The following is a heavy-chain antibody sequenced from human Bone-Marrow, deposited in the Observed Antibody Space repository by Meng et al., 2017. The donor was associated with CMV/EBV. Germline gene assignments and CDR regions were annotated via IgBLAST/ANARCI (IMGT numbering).Heavy chain of an antibody. J-gene: IGHJ3*02. Sequence: SVKVSCKASGYTFTGYYMHWVRQAPGQGLEWMGGIIPILGIANYAQKLQGRVMITADNSTSTAYMELSSLRSEDTAVYYCARHQGYSFGSSCYYYHGGFDIWGQGKMVTGSS. D-gene: IGHD3-22*01. CDR2: IIPILGIA. CDR1: GYTFTGYY. CDR3: ARHQGYSFGSSCYYYHGGFDI. V-gene: IGHV1-69*10.